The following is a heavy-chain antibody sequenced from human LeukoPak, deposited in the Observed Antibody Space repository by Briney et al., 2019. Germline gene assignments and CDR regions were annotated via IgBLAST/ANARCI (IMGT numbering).Heavy chain of an antibody. CDR3: AKAFDYYFDY. CDR2: ISYDGSNK. V-gene: IGHV3-30*18. J-gene: IGHJ4*02. CDR1: GFTFSSYG. Sequence: GGSLRLSCAASGFTFSSYGMHWVRQAPGKGLEWVAVISYDGSNKYYADSVRGRFTISRDNSKNTLYLQMNSLRAEDTAVYYCAKAFDYYFDYWGQGTLVTVSS.